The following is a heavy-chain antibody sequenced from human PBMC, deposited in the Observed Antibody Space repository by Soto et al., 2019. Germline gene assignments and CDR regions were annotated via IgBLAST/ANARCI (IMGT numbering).Heavy chain of an antibody. CDR2: ISAYNGNT. CDR1: GYTFTSYG. Sequence: ASVKVSCKASGYTFTSYGISWGGQAPGKGLEWMGWISAYNGNTNYAQKLQGRVTMTTDTSTSTAYMELRSLRSDDTAVYYCARKGAGKVDYYYGMDVWGQGTTVTVSS. D-gene: IGHD1-26*01. V-gene: IGHV1-18*01. CDR3: ARKGAGKVDYYYGMDV. J-gene: IGHJ6*02.